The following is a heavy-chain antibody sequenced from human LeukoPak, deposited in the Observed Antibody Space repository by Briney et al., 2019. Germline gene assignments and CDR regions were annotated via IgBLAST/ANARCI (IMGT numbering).Heavy chain of an antibody. Sequence: PGGSLRLSCAASGFTFSSYGMHWVRQAPGKGLEWVAVISYDGSNKYYADSVKGRFTISRDNSKNTLYVQVNSLGTEDTAAYYCAKGSYYDSSGPFYFDYWGQGTLVTVSS. CDR2: ISYDGSNK. CDR1: GFTFSSYG. J-gene: IGHJ4*02. D-gene: IGHD3-22*01. CDR3: AKGSYYDSSGPFYFDY. V-gene: IGHV3-30*18.